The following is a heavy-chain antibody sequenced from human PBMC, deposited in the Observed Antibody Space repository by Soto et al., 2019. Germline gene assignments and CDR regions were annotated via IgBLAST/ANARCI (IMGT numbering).Heavy chain of an antibody. Sequence: QVQLVQSGAEVKKPGASVKVSCKASGYTFTSYGISWVRQAPGQGLEWMGWISAYNGNTNYAQKLQGRVTMSTDTSTSTAYMELRSRRSDETAVYYCARAGIVVVPAAIGADYWGQGTLVTVSS. V-gene: IGHV1-18*01. J-gene: IGHJ4*02. D-gene: IGHD2-2*01. CDR2: ISAYNGNT. CDR1: GYTFTSYG. CDR3: ARAGIVVVPAAIGADY.